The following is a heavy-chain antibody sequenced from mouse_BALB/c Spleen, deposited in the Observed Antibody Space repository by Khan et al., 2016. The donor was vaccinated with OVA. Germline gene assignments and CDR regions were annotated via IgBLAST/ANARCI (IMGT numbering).Heavy chain of an antibody. D-gene: IGHD3-2*02. J-gene: IGHJ2*01. CDR3: ARIQGGDFDY. CDR1: GYSITSDYA. Sequence: EVQLQESGPGLVKPSQSLSLTCTVTGYSITSDYAWNWIRQFPGNKLEWMGYISYSGNTKYNPSLKSRISITRDTSKNQFFLQLNFVTIEDTATYYSARIQGGDFDYWGQDTTLTVSS. CDR2: ISYSGNT. V-gene: IGHV3-2*02.